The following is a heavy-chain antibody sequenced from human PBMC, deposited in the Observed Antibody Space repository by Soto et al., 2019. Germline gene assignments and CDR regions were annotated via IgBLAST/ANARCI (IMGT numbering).Heavy chain of an antibody. CDR3: ATLQNWNYWFDP. Sequence: ASVKVSCKVSGYTLTELSIHWVRQAPGKGLEWMGGFDPEGGETIYAQKFQGRVTMTEDTSTDTAYMELSSLRSEDTAVYYCATLQNWNYWFDPWGQGTLVTVSS. J-gene: IGHJ5*02. V-gene: IGHV1-24*01. D-gene: IGHD1-7*01. CDR1: GYTLTELS. CDR2: FDPEGGET.